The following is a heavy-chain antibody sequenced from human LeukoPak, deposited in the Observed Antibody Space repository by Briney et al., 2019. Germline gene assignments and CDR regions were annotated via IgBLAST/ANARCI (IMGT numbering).Heavy chain of an antibody. V-gene: IGHV3-30*02. Sequence: GGSLRLSCAASGFTFSSYGMHWVRQAPGKGLEWVAFIRYDGSNKYYADSVKGRFTISRDNSKNTLYLQMNSLRAEDTSVYYCAKLYDFWSGFDYWGQGTLVTVSS. CDR2: IRYDGSNK. CDR3: AKLYDFWSGFDY. D-gene: IGHD3-3*01. CDR1: GFTFSSYG. J-gene: IGHJ4*02.